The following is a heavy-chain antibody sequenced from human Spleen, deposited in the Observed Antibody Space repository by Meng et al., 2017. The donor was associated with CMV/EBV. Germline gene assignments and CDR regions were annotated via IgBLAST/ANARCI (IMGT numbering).Heavy chain of an antibody. J-gene: IGHJ6*02. D-gene: IGHD3-3*01. V-gene: IGHV4-59*01. CDR2: VYYSGST. CDR1: GGSISSYY. CDR3: ARGRGLDDFWSGYPGYYYYGMDV. Sequence: SETLSLTCTVSGGSISSYYWSWIRQSPGKGLQWIGYVYYSGSTNYSPSLKSRVTISVDTSKNQFSLRLSSVTAADTAVYYCARGRGLDDFWSGYPGYYYYGMDVWGQGTTVTVSS.